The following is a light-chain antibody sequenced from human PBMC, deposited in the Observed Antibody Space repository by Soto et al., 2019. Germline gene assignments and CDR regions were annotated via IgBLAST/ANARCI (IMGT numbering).Light chain of an antibody. V-gene: IGLV1-47*01. CDR3: AAWDDTVRSDV. J-gene: IGLJ1*01. Sequence: QSVLTQPPSVSGTPGQRVTISCSGGISNIGTNYVHWFQQLPGTAPKVLSNRDNQRPSGVPDRFSDSKSGTSASLAISGLRSEDEAEYYCAAWDDTVRSDVFGTGTKLTVL. CDR2: RDN. CDR1: ISNIGTNY.